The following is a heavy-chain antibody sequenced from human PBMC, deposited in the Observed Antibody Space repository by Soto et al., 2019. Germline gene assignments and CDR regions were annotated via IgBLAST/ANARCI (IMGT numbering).Heavy chain of an antibody. CDR2: IYYSGST. CDR1: DVPIRNYD. Sequence: SQTQPLLNTVADVPIRNYDGSWIRQHPGKGLEWIGYIYYSGSTNYNPSLKSRVTISVDTSKNQFSLKLSSVTAADTAVYYCARDSRSDEYAPKLHYNWFGTCGEGTLVTVPS. D-gene: IGHD2-2*01. V-gene: IGHV4-59*01. CDR3: ARDSRSDEYAPKLHYNWFGT. J-gene: IGHJ5*02.